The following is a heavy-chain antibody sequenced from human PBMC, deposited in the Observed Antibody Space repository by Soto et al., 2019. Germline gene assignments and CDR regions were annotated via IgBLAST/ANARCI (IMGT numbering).Heavy chain of an antibody. CDR3: ARDRSGYDVGYYFDY. CDR2: IYYSGST. V-gene: IGHV4-31*03. CDR1: GGSISSGGYY. Sequence: QVQLQESGPGLVKPSQTLSLTCTVSGGSISSGGYYWSWIRQHPGKGLEWIGYIYYSGSTYYNPSRKSRVTISVDTSKNQFSLKLSSVTAADTAVYYCARDRSGYDVGYYFDYWGQGTLVTVSS. J-gene: IGHJ4*02. D-gene: IGHD5-12*01.